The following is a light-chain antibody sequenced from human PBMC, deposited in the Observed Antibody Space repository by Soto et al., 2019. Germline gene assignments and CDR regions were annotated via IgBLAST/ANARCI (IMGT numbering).Light chain of an antibody. V-gene: IGKV3-15*01. Sequence: ELALTKCRTTSSVPQGERGSVSCRASQNNRGSLGRSQQKPGKAPMLLIHGASTRATGIPARFRGSGSGTGFTLTIASLQSEDCAVYYCQQYNNWPRTFGKGTRLEIK. CDR1: QNNRGS. J-gene: IGKJ5*01. CDR2: GAS. CDR3: QQYNNWPRT.